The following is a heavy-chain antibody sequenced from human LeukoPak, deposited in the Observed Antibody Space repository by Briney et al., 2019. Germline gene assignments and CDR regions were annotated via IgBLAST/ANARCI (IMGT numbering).Heavy chain of an antibody. CDR1: GRSVSSSSHY. Sequence: SETLSLTCTVSGRSVSSSSHYCGWIRQPPGKGLEWLGSIYYSGRTYNNPSLKSRVTMSVDTSKNQFSLKLSSLTAADTALYYCARLLYDSRGYYYFDYWGQGTLVTVSS. D-gene: IGHD3-22*01. CDR3: ARLLYDSRGYYYFDY. J-gene: IGHJ4*02. CDR2: IYYSGRT. V-gene: IGHV4-39*01.